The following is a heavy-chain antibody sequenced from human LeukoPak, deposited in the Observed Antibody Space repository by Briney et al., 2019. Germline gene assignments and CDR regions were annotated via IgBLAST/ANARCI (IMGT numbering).Heavy chain of an antibody. J-gene: IGHJ2*01. D-gene: IGHD2-15*01. V-gene: IGHV3-21*01. CDR3: ARGRCSGGSCQPHWYFDL. Sequence: GGSLRLSCAASGFTFSTYTMNWVRQVPGKGLEWVSSISSGSSYIYYADSVKGRFTISRDNAKNSLYLQMNSLRAEDMAVYYCARGRCSGGSCQPHWYFDLWGRGTLVTVSS. CDR2: ISSGSSYI. CDR1: GFTFSTYT.